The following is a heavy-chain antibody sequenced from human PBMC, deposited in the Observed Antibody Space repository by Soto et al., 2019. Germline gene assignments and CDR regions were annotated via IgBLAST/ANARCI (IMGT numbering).Heavy chain of an antibody. V-gene: IGHV4-31*03. CDR3: ASAQRPGNYSGSGGSSQPFDY. J-gene: IGHJ4*02. D-gene: IGHD3-10*01. Sequence: PSETLSVTCSVSGGSISSGGYYWSWIRQHPGKGLEWIGYIYYSGSTYYNPSLKSRVTISVDTSKNQFSLKLSSVTAADTAVYYCASAQRPGNYSGSGGSSQPFDYWGQGTLVTASS. CDR2: IYYSGST. CDR1: GGSISSGGYY.